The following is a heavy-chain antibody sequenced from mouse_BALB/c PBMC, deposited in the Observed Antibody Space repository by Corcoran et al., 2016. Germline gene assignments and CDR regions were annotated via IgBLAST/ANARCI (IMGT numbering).Heavy chain of an antibody. D-gene: IGHD2-12*01. CDR2: INTYPGEP. CDR1: GYTFTNYG. Sequence: QIQLVQSGPELKKPGETVKISCKASGYTFTNYGMHWVKQAPGTGVKLMGCINTYPGEPTYADDFKGRFACSLETSASTAYLQINNLKNEDTATYFCARGTTSFDDWGQGTTLTVSS. J-gene: IGHJ2*01. V-gene: IGHV9-3-1*01. CDR3: ARGTTSFDD.